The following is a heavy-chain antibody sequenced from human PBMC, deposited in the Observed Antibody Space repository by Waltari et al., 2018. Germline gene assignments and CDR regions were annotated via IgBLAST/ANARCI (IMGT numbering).Heavy chain of an antibody. CDR2: IYYNGET. D-gene: IGHD6-13*01. CDR1: GASTGVSY. V-gene: IGHV4-59*01. Sequence: VQLQESGPGLVKTSGTLSLTCSVTGASTGVSYWSWLRQSPATGLEWIGYIYYNGETTYNPSLKGRVTISQDTSKRQFSLTLNSVTAADTAVYYCATDVLAAADVTFFDHWGQGIRVSVSS. CDR3: ATDVLAAADVTFFDH. J-gene: IGHJ4*02.